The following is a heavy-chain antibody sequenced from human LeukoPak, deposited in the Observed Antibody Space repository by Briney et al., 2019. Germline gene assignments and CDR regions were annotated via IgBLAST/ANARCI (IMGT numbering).Heavy chain of an antibody. CDR2: INTNTGNP. CDR1: GYTFTSYA. J-gene: IGHJ3*02. D-gene: IGHD2-21*02. Sequence: ASVKVSCKASGYTFTSYAMNWVRQAPGQGLEWMGWINTNTGNPTYAQGFTGRFVFSLDTSVSTAYLQISSLKAEDTAVCYCAITIPEHIVVVTAIPDDAFDIWGQGTMVTVSS. CDR3: AITIPEHIVVVTAIPDDAFDI. V-gene: IGHV7-4-1*02.